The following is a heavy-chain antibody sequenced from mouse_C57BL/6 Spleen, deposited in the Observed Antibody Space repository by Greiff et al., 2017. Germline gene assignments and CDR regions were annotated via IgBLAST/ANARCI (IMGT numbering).Heavy chain of an antibody. Sequence: EVMLVQSGGGLVKPGGSLKLSCAASGFTFSDYGMHWVRQAPEKGLEWVAYISSGSSTIYYADTVKGRFTISRDNAKNTLFLQRTSLRSEDTAMYYCARAYFDYWGQGTTLTVSS. CDR3: ARAYFDY. J-gene: IGHJ2*01. CDR1: GFTFSDYG. CDR2: ISSGSSTI. V-gene: IGHV5-17*01.